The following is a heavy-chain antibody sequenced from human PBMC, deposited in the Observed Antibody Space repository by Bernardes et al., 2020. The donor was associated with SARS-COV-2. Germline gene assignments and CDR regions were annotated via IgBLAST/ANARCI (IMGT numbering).Heavy chain of an antibody. Sequence: TLSLTSAVYGGSFRGYYWTWIRQSPGKGLEWIGEMNHSGSTYYNPSLKSRVTISVDTSKNQLSLKLTSVTAADTGVYYCAGGARISMIVVVMPQGAFDIWGQGTMVTVSP. CDR3: AGGARISMIVVVMPQGAFDI. V-gene: IGHV4-34*01. J-gene: IGHJ3*02. D-gene: IGHD3-22*01. CDR1: GGSFRGYY. CDR2: MNHSGST.